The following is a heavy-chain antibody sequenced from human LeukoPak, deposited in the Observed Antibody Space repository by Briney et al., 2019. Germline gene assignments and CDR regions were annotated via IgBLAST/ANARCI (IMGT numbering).Heavy chain of an antibody. Sequence: GGSLRLSCAASGFTFSNYNMNWVRQAPGKGLEWVSYISRGADTIYYADSVKGRFTISRDNAKNSLYLQMNSLRAEDTAVYYCARHYYYDSSAYYYREFDYWGQGTLVTVSS. V-gene: IGHV3-48*01. J-gene: IGHJ4*02. CDR3: ARHYYYDSSAYYYREFDY. CDR2: ISRGADTI. CDR1: GFTFSNYN. D-gene: IGHD3-22*01.